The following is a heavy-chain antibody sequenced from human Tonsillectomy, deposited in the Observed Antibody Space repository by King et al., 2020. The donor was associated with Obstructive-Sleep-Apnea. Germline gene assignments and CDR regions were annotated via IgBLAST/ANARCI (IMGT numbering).Heavy chain of an antibody. CDR2: ISRSSNYI. CDR1: GFTFNIYS. J-gene: IGHJ4*02. V-gene: IGHV3-21*01. D-gene: IGHD2-15*01. CDR3: AREACSGGTCYFDY. Sequence: VQLVESGGGLVKPGGSLRLSCAASGFTFNIYSMNWVRQAPGKGLEWVSSISRSSNYIYYADSVKGRFTISRDNPKNSLFLQMNSLRVEDTAVYYCAREACSGGTCYFDYWGQGTLVTVSS.